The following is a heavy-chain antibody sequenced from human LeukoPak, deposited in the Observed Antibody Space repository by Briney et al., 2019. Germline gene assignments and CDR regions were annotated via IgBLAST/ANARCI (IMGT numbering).Heavy chain of an antibody. J-gene: IGHJ5*02. D-gene: IGHD5-12*01. CDR3: ARDRSGYESWFDP. CDR1: GFTLSSYA. V-gene: IGHV3-23*01. CDR2: TSSSDSGK. Sequence: GGSLRLSCVVSGFTLSSYAMSWVRQAPGKGLEWVAATSSSDSGKYHADSVRGRFTISRDNSKNTVYLQMNSLRAEDTAVYYCARDRSGYESWFDPWGQGTLVTVSS.